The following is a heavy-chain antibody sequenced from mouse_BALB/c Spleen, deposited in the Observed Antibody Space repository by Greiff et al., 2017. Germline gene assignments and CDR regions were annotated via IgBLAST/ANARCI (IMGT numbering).Heavy chain of an antibody. CDR2: INPNNGGT. V-gene: IGHV1-18*01. J-gene: IGHJ3*01. Sequence: VQLQQSGPELVKPGASVKIPCKASGYTFTDYNMDWVKQSHGKSLEWIGDINPNNGGTIYNQKFKGKATLTVDKSSSTAYMELRSLTSEDTAVYYCAREDGYYVGFAYWGQGTLVTVSA. CDR1: GYTFTDYN. CDR3: AREDGYYVGFAY. D-gene: IGHD2-3*01.